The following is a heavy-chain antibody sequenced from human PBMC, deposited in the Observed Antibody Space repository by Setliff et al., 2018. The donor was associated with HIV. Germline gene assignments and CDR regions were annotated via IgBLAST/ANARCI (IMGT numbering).Heavy chain of an antibody. D-gene: IGHD4-4*01. J-gene: IGHJ5*02. CDR2: IYTGGST. CDR1: GGSISTFY. V-gene: IGHV4-4*08. Sequence: SETLSLTCTVSGGSISTFYWSWIRQPPGKGLEWIGYIYTGGSTNYNPSLESRISMSVDTSKNQFSLKLTSVTAADTAIYYCARDLTSNSNCFEPWGQGTQVTVSS. CDR3: ARDLTSNSNCFEP.